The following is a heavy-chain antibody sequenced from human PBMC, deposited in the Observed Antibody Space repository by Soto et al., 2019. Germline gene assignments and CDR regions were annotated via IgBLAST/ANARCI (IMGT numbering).Heavy chain of an antibody. CDR2: INHSGST. J-gene: IGHJ6*02. Sequence: SETLSLTCAVYGGSFSGYYWSWIRQPPGKGLEWIGEINHSGSTNYNPSLKSRVTISVDTSKNQFSLKLSPVTAADTAVYYCARDGFGELLHDYYYYGMDVWGQGTTVTVSS. CDR3: ARDGFGELLHDYYYYGMDV. CDR1: GGSFSGYY. D-gene: IGHD3-10*01. V-gene: IGHV4-34*01.